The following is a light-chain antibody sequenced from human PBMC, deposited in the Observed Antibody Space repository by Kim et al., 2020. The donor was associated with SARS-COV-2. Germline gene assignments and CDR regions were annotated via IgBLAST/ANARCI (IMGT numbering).Light chain of an antibody. CDR1: NIGSKS. CDR3: QVWDSSSDPGV. J-gene: IGLJ3*02. Sequence: SYELTQPPSVSVAPGKTARITCGGNNIGSKSVHWYQQKPGQAPVLVIYYDSDRPSGIPERFSGSNSGNTATLTISRVEAGDEADYYCQVWDSSSDPGVFG. V-gene: IGLV3-21*04. CDR2: YDS.